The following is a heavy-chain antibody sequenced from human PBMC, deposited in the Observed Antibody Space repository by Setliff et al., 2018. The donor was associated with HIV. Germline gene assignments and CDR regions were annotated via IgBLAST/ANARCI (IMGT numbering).Heavy chain of an antibody. CDR1: GASVSKPGW. CDR3: VKEGRTSTVFDY. V-gene: IGHV4-4*02. CDR2: VSDGGT. J-gene: IGHJ4*02. D-gene: IGHD1-7*01. Sequence: SETLSLTCTVIGASVSKPGWWGWVRQSPGKRLEWIGEVSDGGTKYNPSLQGRATTSVDRSKNQFSLELRSVTAADTAVYYCVKEGRTSTVFDYWGQGVMVTISS.